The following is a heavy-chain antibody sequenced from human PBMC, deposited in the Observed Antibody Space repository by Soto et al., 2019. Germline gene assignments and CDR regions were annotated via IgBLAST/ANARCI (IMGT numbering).Heavy chain of an antibody. D-gene: IGHD5-12*01. CDR1: GDTFTDYY. J-gene: IGHJ6*03. CDR2: INPNSGFT. Sequence: QVQLVQSGAEVKKPGASVTVSCRSSGDTFTDYYMHWVRQAPGQGLEWMGWINPNSGFTKYAQKFQGWVTMTRDTSIRTVYMQLSRLRSDDTAVYYCARESGGATATLDYYYFYMDVWGTGTTVTVSS. V-gene: IGHV1-2*04. CDR3: ARESGGATATLDYYYFYMDV.